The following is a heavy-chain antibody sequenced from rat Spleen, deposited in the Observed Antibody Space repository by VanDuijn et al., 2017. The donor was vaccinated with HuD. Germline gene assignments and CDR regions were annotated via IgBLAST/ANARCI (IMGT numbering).Heavy chain of an antibody. CDR3: ATDANRRRLRGDYFDY. CDR1: GFTFSNYG. J-gene: IGHJ2*01. Sequence: EVQLVESGGGLVQPGRSLKLSCAASGFTFSNYGMHWIRQAPTKGLEWVAAISPRGGSTYYRDSVKGRFTISRDNAKSTLYLQMDSLRSEDTATYYCATDANRRRLRGDYFDYWGQGVMVTVSS. CDR2: ISPRGGST. D-gene: IGHD1-11*01. V-gene: IGHV5-19*01.